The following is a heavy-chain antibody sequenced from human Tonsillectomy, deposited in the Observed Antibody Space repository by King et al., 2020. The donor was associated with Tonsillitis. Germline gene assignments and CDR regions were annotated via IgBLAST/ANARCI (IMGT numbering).Heavy chain of an antibody. Sequence: QLVQSGGGLVQPGGSLRLYCAASGFTFSSYAMSWVRQAPGKGLEWVSAISASGYSTYYADSVKGRFTISRDSSKNMLYLQLNSLRAEDTAVYYCAKMGDGSGSFYKFFDYWGQGTLVTVSS. CDR2: ISASGYST. J-gene: IGHJ4*02. V-gene: IGHV3-23*04. CDR1: GFTFSSYA. CDR3: AKMGDGSGSFYKFFDY. D-gene: IGHD3-10*01.